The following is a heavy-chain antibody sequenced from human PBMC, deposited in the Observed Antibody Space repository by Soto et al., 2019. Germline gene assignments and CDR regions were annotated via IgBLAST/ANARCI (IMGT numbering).Heavy chain of an antibody. V-gene: IGHV3-66*01. CDR3: ARSVRGVTYDY. Sequence: GGSLRLSCAASGFTVSSNYMSWVRQAPGKGLEWVSVIYSGGSTYYADSVKGRFTISRDNSKNTLYLQMNSLRAEDTAVYYCARSVRGVTYDYWGQGTLVTVSS. CDR1: GFTVSSNY. CDR2: IYSGGST. J-gene: IGHJ4*02. D-gene: IGHD3-10*01.